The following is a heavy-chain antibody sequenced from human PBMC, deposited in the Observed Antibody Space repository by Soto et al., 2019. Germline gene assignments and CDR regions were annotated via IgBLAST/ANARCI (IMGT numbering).Heavy chain of an antibody. CDR3: ARVSYVGNLGY. Sequence: GGSLRLSCSAAGFTFSSDSMNWVRQAPGKGLEWLSYISGSNTIYYAASVKGRFTVSRDNSKSSLYLQMNSLRDEDTAVYYCARVSYVGNLGYWGQGTLVTVS. D-gene: IGHD3-16*01. CDR2: ISGSNTI. J-gene: IGHJ4*02. V-gene: IGHV3-48*02. CDR1: GFTFSSDS.